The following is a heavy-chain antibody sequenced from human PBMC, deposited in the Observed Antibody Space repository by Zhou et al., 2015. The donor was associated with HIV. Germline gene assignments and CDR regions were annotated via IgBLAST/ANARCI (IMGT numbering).Heavy chain of an antibody. CDR3: ARSSGNYDYAFDI. V-gene: IGHV1-2*06. J-gene: IGHJ3*02. Sequence: QVQLVQSGAEVKKPGASVKVSCKASGYTFTGYYMHWVRQAPGQGLEWMGRISPNSGATNYAQKFQDRVTMTRDTSISTAYMELSRLRSEDAAVYYCARSSGNYDYAFDIWGQGTNLFVSS. CDR1: GYTFTGYY. CDR2: ISPNSGAT. D-gene: IGHD3-22*01.